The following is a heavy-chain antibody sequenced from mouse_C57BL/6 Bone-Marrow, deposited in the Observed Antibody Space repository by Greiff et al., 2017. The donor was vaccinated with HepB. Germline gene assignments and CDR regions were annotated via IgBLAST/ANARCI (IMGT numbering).Heavy chain of an antibody. J-gene: IGHJ2*01. V-gene: IGHV1-64*01. CDR1: GYTFTSYW. CDR2: IHPNSGST. CDR3: ARRETNFDY. Sequence: QVHLKQPGAELVKPGASVKLSCKASGYTFTSYWMHWVKQRPGQGLEWIGMIHPNSGSTNYNEKFKSKATLTVDKSSSTAYMQLSSLTSEDSAVYYCARRETNFDYWGQGTTLTVSS.